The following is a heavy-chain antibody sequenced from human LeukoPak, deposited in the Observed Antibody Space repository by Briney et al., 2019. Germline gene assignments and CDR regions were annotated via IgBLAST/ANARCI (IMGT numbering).Heavy chain of an antibody. CDR2: ISPDRT. J-gene: IGHJ3*02. CDR3: VEEHVDRAFTRSFEI. Sequence: GGSLRLSCAASGFSFSTNPMSWVRQAPGKGLEWVSAISPDRTYYADSVKGRLTISRDNYTKTVYLHINSPRAEDTAIYYCVEEHVDRAFTRSFEIWGQGTVVTVSS. CDR1: GFSFSTNP. V-gene: IGHV3-23*01. D-gene: IGHD3-10*01.